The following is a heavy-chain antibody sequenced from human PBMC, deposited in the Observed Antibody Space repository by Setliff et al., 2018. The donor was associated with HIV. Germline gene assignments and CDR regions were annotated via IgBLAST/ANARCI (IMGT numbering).Heavy chain of an antibody. Sequence: SETLSLTCTVSGDSLSSDYYYWTWIRQHPEKGLEWIGYIYYSGSTLYNSSLRSRLSMSVDTSKNQFSLELSSVTAADTAVYFCARDFLRSGYFDSWGQGKLVTVSS. CDR3: ARDFLRSGYFDS. D-gene: IGHD4-17*01. CDR2: IYYSGST. V-gene: IGHV4-31*03. CDR1: GDSLSSDYYY. J-gene: IGHJ4*02.